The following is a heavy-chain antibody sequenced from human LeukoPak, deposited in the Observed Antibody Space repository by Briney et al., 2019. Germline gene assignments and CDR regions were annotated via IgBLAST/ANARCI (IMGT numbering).Heavy chain of an antibody. CDR2: IYTSGST. J-gene: IGHJ2*01. D-gene: IGHD3-16*01. Sequence: SETLSLTCTVSGGSISSYYWGWIRQPAGKGLEWIGRIYTSGSTNYNPSLKSRVTMSVDTSKNQFSLKLSSVTAADTAVYYCARDRGSLAYWYFDLWGRGTLVTVSS. CDR1: GGSISSYY. CDR3: ARDRGSLAYWYFDL. V-gene: IGHV4-4*07.